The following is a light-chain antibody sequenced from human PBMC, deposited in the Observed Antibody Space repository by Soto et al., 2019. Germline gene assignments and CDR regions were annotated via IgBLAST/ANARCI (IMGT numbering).Light chain of an antibody. CDR2: RAS. CDR1: QSLSKF. J-gene: IGKJ5*01. CDR3: QQSYSTPHT. Sequence: DIQMTQSPSSLSASVGDRVTITCWATQSLSKFLNWYQQKPGKAPNLVIYRASNLQSGVPSRFSGSGSGTDFTLTISSLQPEDFATYFCQQSYSTPHTFSQGTRL. V-gene: IGKV1-39*01.